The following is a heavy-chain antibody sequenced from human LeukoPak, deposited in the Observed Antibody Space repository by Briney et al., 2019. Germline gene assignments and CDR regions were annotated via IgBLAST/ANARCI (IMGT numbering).Heavy chain of an antibody. CDR1: GFTFSSYA. D-gene: IGHD6-13*01. V-gene: IGHV3-23*01. CDR3: AKDLVRQQTSYDY. CDR2: ISGSGGST. J-gene: IGHJ4*02. Sequence: GGSLRLSCAASGFTFSSYAMSWVRQAPGNGLEWVSAISGSGGSTYYADSVKGRFTISRDNSKNTLYLQMNSLRAEDTAVYYCAKDLVRQQTSYDYWGQGTLVTASS.